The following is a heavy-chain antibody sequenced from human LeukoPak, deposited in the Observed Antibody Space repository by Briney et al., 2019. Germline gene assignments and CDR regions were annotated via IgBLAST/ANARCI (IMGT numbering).Heavy chain of an antibody. CDR3: ARVAWSSHDAFDI. J-gene: IGHJ3*02. Sequence: GSVKVSCKASGYTFTGYYMHWVRQAPGQGLEWMGWINPNSGGTNYAQKFQGRVTMTRDTSISTVYMELSRLRSDDTAVYYCARVAWSSHDAFDIWGQGTMVTVSS. CDR1: GYTFTGYY. V-gene: IGHV1-2*02. CDR2: INPNSGGT. D-gene: IGHD6-13*01.